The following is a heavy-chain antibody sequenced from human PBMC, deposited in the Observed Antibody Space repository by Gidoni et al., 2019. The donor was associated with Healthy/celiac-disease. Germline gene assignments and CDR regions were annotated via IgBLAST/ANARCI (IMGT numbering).Heavy chain of an antibody. CDR2: INPSGGST. CDR1: GYPFTSYY. D-gene: IGHD6-6*01. J-gene: IGHJ6*02. V-gene: IGHV1-46*01. Sequence: QVQLVQSGAEVKKPGASVKVSCKASGYPFTSYYMHWVRQAPGQGLEWMGIINPSGGSTSYAQKFQGRVTMTRDTSTSTVYMELSSLRSEDTAVYYCARDGGIAARPGAYYYYGMDVWGQGTTVTVSS. CDR3: ARDGGIAARPGAYYYYGMDV.